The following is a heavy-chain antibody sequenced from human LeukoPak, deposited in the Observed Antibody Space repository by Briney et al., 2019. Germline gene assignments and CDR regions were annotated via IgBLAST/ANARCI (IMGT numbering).Heavy chain of an antibody. J-gene: IGHJ4*02. CDR3: VRSRGYSYGYSYYFDY. CDR1: GYXFTTNW. V-gene: IGHV5-51*01. Sequence: AESLQISSNGSGYXFTTNWICWVRRMPGKGLEWMGIIYPGDSENRYSPSFEGQVTISADKSISTAYLQWSSLKASDTAMYYCVRSRGYSYGYSYYFDYWGQGTLVTVSS. D-gene: IGHD5-18*01. CDR2: IYPGDSEN.